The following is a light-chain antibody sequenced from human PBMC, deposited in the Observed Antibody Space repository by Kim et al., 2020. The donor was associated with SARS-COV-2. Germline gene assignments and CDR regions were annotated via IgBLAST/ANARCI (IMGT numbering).Light chain of an antibody. CDR2: DAS. V-gene: IGKV1-5*01. J-gene: IGKJ3*01. Sequence: SASVGDRVAITCRASQSISSWLAWYQQKPGKAPKLLIYDASSLESGVPSRFSGSGSGTEFTLTISSLQPDDFATYYCQQYNSPFTFGPGTKVDIK. CDR1: QSISSW. CDR3: QQYNSPFT.